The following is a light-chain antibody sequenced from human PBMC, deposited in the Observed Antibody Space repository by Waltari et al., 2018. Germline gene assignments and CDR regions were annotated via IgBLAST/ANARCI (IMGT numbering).Light chain of an antibody. Sequence: QSVLTQPPSVSAAPGQRVTIPCSGGSSNIGHNYVSWYRQFPGSAPKLLIYEDTERPAGVPGRFSGSKSGTSATLDITGLQPGDEAEYYCGTWDSSLSGAVFGGGTLLTVL. V-gene: IGLV1-51*02. J-gene: IGLJ7*01. CDR1: SSNIGHNY. CDR2: EDT. CDR3: GTWDSSLSGAV.